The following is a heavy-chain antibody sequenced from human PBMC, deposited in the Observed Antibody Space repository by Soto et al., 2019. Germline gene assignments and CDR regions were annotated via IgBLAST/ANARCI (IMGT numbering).Heavy chain of an antibody. J-gene: IGHJ4*02. CDR3: TTRLIAVAGTIDY. D-gene: IGHD6-19*01. Sequence: EVQLVESGGGLVKPGGSLRLSCAASGFTFSNAWMSWVRQAPGKGLEWVGRIKSKTDGGTTDYAAPVKGRFTISRDDSKNTLYLQMNSLKTEDTAVYYCTTRLIAVAGTIDYWGQGTLVTVSS. CDR2: IKSKTDGGTT. CDR1: GFTFSNAW. V-gene: IGHV3-15*01.